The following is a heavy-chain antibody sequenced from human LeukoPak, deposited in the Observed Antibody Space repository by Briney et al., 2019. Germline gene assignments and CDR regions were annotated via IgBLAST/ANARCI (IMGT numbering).Heavy chain of an antibody. Sequence: PSETLSLTCTVSGYSISSGYYWGWIRQPPGKGLEWIGSIYHSGSTYYNPSLKSRVTISVDTSKNQFSLKLSSVTAADTAVYYCARCTCSSTSCYLYYFDYWGQGTLVTVSS. D-gene: IGHD2-2*01. CDR1: GYSISSGYY. J-gene: IGHJ4*02. CDR2: IYHSGST. CDR3: ARCTCSSTSCYLYYFDY. V-gene: IGHV4-38-2*02.